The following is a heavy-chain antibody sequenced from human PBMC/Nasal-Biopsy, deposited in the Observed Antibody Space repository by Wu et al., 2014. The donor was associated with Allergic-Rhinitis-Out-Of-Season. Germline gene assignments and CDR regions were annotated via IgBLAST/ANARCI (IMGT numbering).Heavy chain of an antibody. CDR3: ARDHVVATIGSAYYYYGMDV. Sequence: SISSSSSYIYYADSVKGRFTISRDNAKNSLYLQMNSLRAEDTAVYYCARDHVVATIGSAYYYYGMDVWAKGPRSPSP. V-gene: IGHV3-21*01. CDR2: ISSSSSYI. D-gene: IGHD5-12*01. J-gene: IGHJ6*02.